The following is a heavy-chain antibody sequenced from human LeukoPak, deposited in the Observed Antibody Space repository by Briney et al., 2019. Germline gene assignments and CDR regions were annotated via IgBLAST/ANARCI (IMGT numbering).Heavy chain of an antibody. CDR3: ARRVYNSGWYIDY. V-gene: IGHV3-74*01. J-gene: IGHJ4*02. D-gene: IGHD6-19*01. CDR2: INSDGSST. CDR1: GFTFSSYW. Sequence: GGSLRLSCAASGFTFSSYWMHWVRQAPGKGLVWVSRINSDGSSTNYADSVKGRFTIFRDNAKNTLYLQMNSLRAEDTAVYYCARRVYNSGWYIDYWGQGTLVTVSS.